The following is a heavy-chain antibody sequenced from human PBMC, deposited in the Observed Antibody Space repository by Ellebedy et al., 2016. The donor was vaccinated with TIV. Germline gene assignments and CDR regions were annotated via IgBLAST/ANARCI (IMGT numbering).Heavy chain of an antibody. V-gene: IGHV4-59*01. Sequence: SETLSLTCTVSGGSISNYYWSWIRQPPGKGLEWIGYIFYSGSTHYNPSLKSRFTISVDTSKNQFSLKLSSVNAADTAMYFCARTIAVAGTFSFDYWGQGTLVTVSS. CDR3: ARTIAVAGTFSFDY. J-gene: IGHJ4*02. CDR1: GGSISNYY. D-gene: IGHD6-19*01. CDR2: IFYSGST.